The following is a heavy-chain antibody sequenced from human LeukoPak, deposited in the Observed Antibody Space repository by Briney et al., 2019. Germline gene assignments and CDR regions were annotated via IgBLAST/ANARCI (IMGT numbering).Heavy chain of an antibody. Sequence: GGSLRLSWAASGFTFSDYYMSWIRQAPGKGLEWVSYISSSGSTIYYADSVKGRFTISRDNAKNSLYLQMNSLRAEDTAVYYCARDLYYYDSSGYPPGWWGQGTLVTVSS. V-gene: IGHV3-11*01. CDR2: ISSSGSTI. CDR3: ARDLYYYDSSGYPPGW. CDR1: GFTFSDYY. J-gene: IGHJ4*02. D-gene: IGHD3-22*01.